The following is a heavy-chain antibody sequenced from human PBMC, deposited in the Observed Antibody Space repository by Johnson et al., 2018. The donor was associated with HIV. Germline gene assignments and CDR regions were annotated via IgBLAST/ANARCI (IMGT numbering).Heavy chain of an antibody. CDR3: ARDQDLWGFDAVDS. D-gene: IGHD3-16*01. Sequence: QVQLVESGGGMVQPGRSLRLSCAASGFTFSSYAMHWVRQAPGKGLEWVAVISYDGNNKYYADSVKGRFTISRDNSKNTLYLQMNSLRPEDTAVYYCARDQDLWGFDAVDSWGQGTMITVSS. J-gene: IGHJ3*02. CDR2: ISYDGNNK. V-gene: IGHV3-30-3*01. CDR1: GFTFSSYA.